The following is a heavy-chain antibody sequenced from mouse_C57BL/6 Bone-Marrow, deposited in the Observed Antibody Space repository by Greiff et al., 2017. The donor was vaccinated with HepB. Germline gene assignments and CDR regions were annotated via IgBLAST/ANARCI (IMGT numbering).Heavy chain of an antibody. CDR2: INPSSGYT. Sequence: QVHVKQSGAELARPGASVKMSCKASGYTFTSYTMHWVKQRPGQGLEWIGYINPSSGYTKYNQKFKDKATLTADKSSSTAYMQLSSLTSEDSAVYYCARRTPLFDYWGQGTTLTVSS. J-gene: IGHJ2*01. CDR1: GYTFTSYT. V-gene: IGHV1-4*01. CDR3: ARRTPLFDY.